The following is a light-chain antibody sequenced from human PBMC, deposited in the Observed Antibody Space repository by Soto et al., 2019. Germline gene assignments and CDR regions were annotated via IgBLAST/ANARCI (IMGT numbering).Light chain of an antibody. Sequence: QSALTQPPSASGSPGQSVTISCTGTSSDVGGYNYVSWYQQHPGKAPKPMIYEVSKRPSGVPDRFSGSKSGNTASLTVSGLQAEDEADYYCSSYAGSSNLVFGGGTKLT. CDR1: SSDVGGYNY. CDR2: EVS. V-gene: IGLV2-8*01. J-gene: IGLJ2*01. CDR3: SSYAGSSNLV.